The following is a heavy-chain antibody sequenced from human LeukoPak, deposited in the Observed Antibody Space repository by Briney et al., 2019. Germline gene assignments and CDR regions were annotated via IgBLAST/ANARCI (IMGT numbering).Heavy chain of an antibody. J-gene: IGHJ5*02. D-gene: IGHD2-2*01. CDR3: ARVPEPMYNWFDP. CDR1: GYSISSGYY. V-gene: IGHV4-38-2*01. Sequence: SETLSLTCAVSGYSISSGYYWGWIRQPPGKGLEWIGSIYHSGSTYYNPSLKGRVTISVDTSKNQFSLKLSSVTAADTAVYYCARVPEPMYNWFDPWGQGTLVTVSS. CDR2: IYHSGST.